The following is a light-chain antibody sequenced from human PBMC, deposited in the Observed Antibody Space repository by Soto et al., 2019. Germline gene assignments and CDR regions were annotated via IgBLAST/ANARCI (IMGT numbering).Light chain of an antibody. J-gene: IGKJ5*01. V-gene: IGKV1-9*01. Sequence: DIQFTQSPSFLSASVGDRVTITCRASQAIDTYLAWYQKKPGKAPKLLIYAASLLQSGVPSRFSGGGSGTEFTLTINSLQPEDFANYYCQQLNSFPFIFGQGTQLEIK. CDR1: QAIDTY. CDR3: QQLNSFPFI. CDR2: AAS.